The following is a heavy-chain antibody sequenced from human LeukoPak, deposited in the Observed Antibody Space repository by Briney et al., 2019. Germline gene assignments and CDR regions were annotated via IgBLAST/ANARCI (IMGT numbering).Heavy chain of an antibody. D-gene: IGHD3-22*01. CDR3: TGKYYYDSSGYYYADY. V-gene: IGHV4-34*07. J-gene: IGHJ4*02. CDR1: GGSFSGYY. Sequence: TPSETLSLTCAVYGGSFSGYYWSWIRQPPGKGLEWIGEINHSGSTNYNPSLKSRVTISVDTSKNQFSLKLSSVTAADTAVYYCTGKYYYDSSGYYYADYWGQGTLVTVSS. CDR2: INHSGST.